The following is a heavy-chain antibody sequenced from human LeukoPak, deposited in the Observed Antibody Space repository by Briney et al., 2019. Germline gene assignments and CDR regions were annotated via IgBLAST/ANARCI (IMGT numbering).Heavy chain of an antibody. CDR1: GFTFSSYG. D-gene: IGHD3-10*01. CDR2: TSNTGTTI. CDR3: ARKTGSTIQYGSGIFDY. V-gene: IGHV3-48*04. J-gene: IGHJ4*02. Sequence: GGSLRLSCAASGFTFSSYGMHWVRQAPGKGLEWVSYTSNTGTTINYADSVKGRFTISRDNAKKSLYLQMNSLRVEDTAVYYCARKTGSTIQYGSGIFDYWGQGTLVTVSS.